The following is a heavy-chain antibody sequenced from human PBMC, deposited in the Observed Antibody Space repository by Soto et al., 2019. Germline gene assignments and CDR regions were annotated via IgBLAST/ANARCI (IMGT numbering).Heavy chain of an antibody. J-gene: IGHJ3*02. CDR2: FDPEDGET. V-gene: IGHV1-24*01. CDR1: GYTLTVLS. D-gene: IGHD6-19*01. CDR3: ATDRGSAVAGAFDI. Sequence: ALLKLACKVSGYTLTVLSRRWGRKDPGKGLEWMGGFDPEDGETIYAQKFQGRVTMTEDTSTDTAYMELSSLRSEDTAVYYCATDRGSAVAGAFDIWGQGTMVTVSS.